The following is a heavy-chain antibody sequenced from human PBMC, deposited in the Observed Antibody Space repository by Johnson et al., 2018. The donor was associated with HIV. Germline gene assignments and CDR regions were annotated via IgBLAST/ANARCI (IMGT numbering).Heavy chain of an antibody. Sequence: QVQLVESGGGVVQPGRSLRLSCAASGFSFSDFAIHWVRQAPGKGLEWVAVISYDGSNKYYADSVKGRFTISRDNSKNTLYLQMNSLRAEDTAVYYCANIAVVYAFDIWGQGTMVTVSS. CDR1: GFSFSDFA. CDR2: ISYDGSNK. V-gene: IGHV3-30-3*01. CDR3: ANIAVVYAFDI. D-gene: IGHD6-19*01. J-gene: IGHJ3*02.